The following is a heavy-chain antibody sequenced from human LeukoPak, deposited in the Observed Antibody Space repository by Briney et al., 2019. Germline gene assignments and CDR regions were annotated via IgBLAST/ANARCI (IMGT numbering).Heavy chain of an antibody. D-gene: IGHD6-19*01. V-gene: IGHV3-7*01. CDR2: INESGSLK. CDR3: ARVGKSGWDFDH. Sequence: GESLRLSCAASGFTFSAYWMTWVRQAPGKGLEWVTNINESGSLKYYVDSVKGRFTISRDNTKNSLYLQMHSLRAEDTAVYYCARVGKSGWDFDHWGQGALVTVSS. J-gene: IGHJ4*02. CDR1: GFTFSAYW.